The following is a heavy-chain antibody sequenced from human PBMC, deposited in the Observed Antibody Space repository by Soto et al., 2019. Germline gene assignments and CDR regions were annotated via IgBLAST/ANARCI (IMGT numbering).Heavy chain of an antibody. J-gene: IGHJ5*02. CDR1: GFTFDDYA. Sequence: EVQLVESGGGLVQPGRSLRLSCAASGFTFDDYAMHWVRQAPGQGLEWVSGISWNSGSIGYADSVKGRFTISRDNAKNSLYLQMNSLRAEDTALYYCAKVGITGTKGWFDPWGQGTLVTVSS. V-gene: IGHV3-9*01. CDR2: ISWNSGSI. CDR3: AKVGITGTKGWFDP. D-gene: IGHD1-7*01.